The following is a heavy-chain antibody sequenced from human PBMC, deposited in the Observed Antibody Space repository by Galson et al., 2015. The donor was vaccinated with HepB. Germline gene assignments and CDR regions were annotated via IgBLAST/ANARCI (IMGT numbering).Heavy chain of an antibody. CDR1: EFTFSSYW. J-gene: IGHJ6*02. CDR2: INPDGSEK. CDR3: ARRISLVRGIITKPDYYYGMDV. Sequence: SLRLSCAASEFTFSSYWMNWVRQAPGKGLEWVANINPDGSEKHYVASLKGRLTISRDNAKNSLYLQMDSLRAEDTAVYYCARRISLVRGIITKPDYYYGMDVWGQGTTVTVAS. D-gene: IGHD3-10*01. V-gene: IGHV3-7*03.